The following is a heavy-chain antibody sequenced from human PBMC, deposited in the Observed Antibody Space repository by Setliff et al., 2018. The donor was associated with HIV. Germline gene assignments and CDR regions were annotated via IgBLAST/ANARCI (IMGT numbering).Heavy chain of an antibody. D-gene: IGHD5-12*01. V-gene: IGHV4-34*01. CDR1: GGSFSSYY. J-gene: IGHJ6*03. CDR2: IYHSGTT. Sequence: SETLSLTCAVYGGSFSSYYWSWIRQPPGKGLEWIGSIYHSGTTYDNPSLKSRVTISVDTSKNQFSLKLSSVTAADTAVYYCARHGAYEAYYDYMDVWGKGTTVTVSS. CDR3: ARHGAYEAYYDYMDV.